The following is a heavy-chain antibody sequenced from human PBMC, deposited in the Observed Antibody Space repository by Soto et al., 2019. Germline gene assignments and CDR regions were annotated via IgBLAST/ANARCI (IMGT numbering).Heavy chain of an antibody. V-gene: IGHV4-39*01. J-gene: IGHJ4*02. Sequence: QLQLQESGPGLVKPSETLSLTCSVSDDSINSDKYYWGWIRHPPGKGLEWIGSIYYRGNAYYNPSLQPRVTIPLDKSKSQFSLKLNSVTAADSAVYFRARLEELATISYYFVFWGQGALVTGSS. CDR1: DDSINSDKYY. D-gene: IGHD1-1*01. CDR2: IYYRGNA. CDR3: ARLEELATISYYFVF.